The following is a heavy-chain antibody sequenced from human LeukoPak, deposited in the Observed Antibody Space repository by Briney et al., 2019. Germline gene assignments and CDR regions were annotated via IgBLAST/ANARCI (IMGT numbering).Heavy chain of an antibody. J-gene: IGHJ6*02. D-gene: IGHD5-12*01. V-gene: IGHV4-59*01. Sequence: SETLSLTCTVSGGSISSYYWSWIRQPPGGGLEWIGYIYYSGSTNYSPSLKRRVTISLDTSKSQFSLKLRSVTAADTAVYYCARSGLDSRYFGMDVWGQGTTVTVSS. CDR2: IYYSGST. CDR3: ARSGLDSRYFGMDV. CDR1: GGSISSYY.